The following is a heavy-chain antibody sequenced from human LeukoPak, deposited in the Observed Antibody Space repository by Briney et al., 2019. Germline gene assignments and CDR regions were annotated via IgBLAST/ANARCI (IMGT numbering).Heavy chain of an antibody. CDR1: GGSVSSGSYS. CDR2: IYYTGST. CDR3: ARVWDREVKYFDY. D-gene: IGHD1-26*01. V-gene: IGHV4-61*01. Sequence: SETLFLTCTVSGGSVSSGSYSWTWIRQPPGKGLECIGYIYYTGSTSYNPSLQSRVTMSVDTSKNQFSLKLSSVAAADTAVYYCARVWDREVKYFDYWGQGTLVTVSS. J-gene: IGHJ4*02.